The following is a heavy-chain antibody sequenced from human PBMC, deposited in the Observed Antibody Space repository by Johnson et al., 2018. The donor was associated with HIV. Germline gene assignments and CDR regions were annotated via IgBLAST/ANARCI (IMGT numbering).Heavy chain of an antibody. CDR2: ISYDGSNK. V-gene: IGHV3-30*03. Sequence: VQLMESGGGVVPPGRSLRLSCAASGFPFTSYGLHWVRQAPGKGLEWVAVISYDGSNKYYADSVKGRFTISRDNSKNTLYLQMNSLRAEDTAMYYCARRIAAADDAFDIWGHGTMVTVSS. D-gene: IGHD6-25*01. J-gene: IGHJ3*02. CDR3: ARRIAAADDAFDI. CDR1: GFPFTSYG.